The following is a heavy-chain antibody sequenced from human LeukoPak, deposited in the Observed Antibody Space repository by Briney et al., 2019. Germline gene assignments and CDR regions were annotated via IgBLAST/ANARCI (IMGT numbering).Heavy chain of an antibody. V-gene: IGHV1-69*06. CDR1: GYTFTGYY. J-gene: IGHJ6*03. Sequence: ASVKVSCKASGYTFTGYYMHWVRQAPGQGLEWMGGIIPIFGTANYAQKFQGRVTITADKSTSTAYMELSSLRSEDTAVYYCARDSPVANTYYYYYYMDVWGKGTTVTVSS. CDR3: ARDSPVANTYYYYYYMDV. CDR2: IIPIFGTA. D-gene: IGHD5-12*01.